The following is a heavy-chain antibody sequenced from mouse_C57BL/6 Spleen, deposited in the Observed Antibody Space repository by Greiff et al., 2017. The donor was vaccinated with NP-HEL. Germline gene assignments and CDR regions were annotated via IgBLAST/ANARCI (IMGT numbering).Heavy chain of an antibody. CDR2: ISSGSSTI. V-gene: IGHV5-17*01. D-gene: IGHD1-1*01. J-gene: IGHJ4*01. Sequence: EVQLVESGGGLVKPGGSLKLSCAASGFTFSDYGMHWVRQAPEKGLEWVAYISSGSSTIYYADTVKGRFTISRDNAKNTLFLQMTSLRSEDTAMYYCARPGSSYNYYAMDYWGQGTSVTVSS. CDR1: GFTFSDYG. CDR3: ARPGSSYNYYAMDY.